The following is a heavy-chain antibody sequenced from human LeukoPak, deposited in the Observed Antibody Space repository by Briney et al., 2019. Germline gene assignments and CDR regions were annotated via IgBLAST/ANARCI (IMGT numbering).Heavy chain of an antibody. D-gene: IGHD3-10*01. J-gene: IGHJ4*02. CDR2: ISSNGGST. Sequence: GGSLRLSCAPSGFTFSSYAMHWVRQAPGKGLEYVSVISSNGGSTYYANSVKGRFTISRDNSKNTLYLQMGSLRAEDMAAYYCARGGLLWFGELSGYWGQGTLVTVSS. CDR3: ARGGLLWFGELSGY. CDR1: GFTFSSYA. V-gene: IGHV3-64*01.